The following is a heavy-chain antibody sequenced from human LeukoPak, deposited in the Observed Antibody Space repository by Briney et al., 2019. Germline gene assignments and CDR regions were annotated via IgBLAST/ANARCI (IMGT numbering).Heavy chain of an antibody. CDR3: IGMLRLRGYSYGSPFDY. CDR2: IYYSGST. Sequence: QPSETLSLTCTVSGGSISSGGYYWSWIRQHPGKGLEWIGYIYYSGSTNYNPSLKSRVTISVDTSKNQFSLKLSSVTAADTAVYYCIGMLRLRGYSYGSPFDYWGQGTLVAVSS. D-gene: IGHD5-18*01. J-gene: IGHJ4*02. CDR1: GGSISSGGYY. V-gene: IGHV4-61*08.